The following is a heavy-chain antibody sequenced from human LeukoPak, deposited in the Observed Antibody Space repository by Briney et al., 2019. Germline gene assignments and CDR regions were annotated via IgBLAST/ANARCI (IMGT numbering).Heavy chain of an antibody. CDR3: AVPTWIQLWLRGAPSNFDY. CDR2: IIPILGIA. V-gene: IGHV1-69*04. Sequence: SVKVSCKASGGTFSSYAISWVRQAPGQGLEWMGRIIPILGIANYAQKFQGRVTITADKSTSTAYMDLSSLRSEDTAVYYCAVPTWIQLWLRGAPSNFDYWGQGTLVTVSS. J-gene: IGHJ4*02. CDR1: GGTFSSYA. D-gene: IGHD5-18*01.